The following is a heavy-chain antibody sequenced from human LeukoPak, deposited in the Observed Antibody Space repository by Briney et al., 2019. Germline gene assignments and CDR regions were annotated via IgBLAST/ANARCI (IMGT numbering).Heavy chain of an antibody. CDR3: AKAYFSSSSGYYYYYFMDV. D-gene: IGHD6-6*01. Sequence: GSLRLSCAASGFTFSNFPMSWVRQAPGKGLEWVSTISDNGGSAYYADSVKGRFAISRDNSKNTLYLQMNSLRAEDTAIYYCAKAYFSSSSGYYYYYFMDVWGKGTTVTVSS. J-gene: IGHJ6*03. CDR2: ISDNGGSA. CDR1: GFTFSNFP. V-gene: IGHV3-23*01.